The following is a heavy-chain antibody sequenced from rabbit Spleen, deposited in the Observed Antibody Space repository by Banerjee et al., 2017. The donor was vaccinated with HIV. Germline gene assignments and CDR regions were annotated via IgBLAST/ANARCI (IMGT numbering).Heavy chain of an antibody. CDR3: ARDGYAGSSYYPLKL. D-gene: IGHD8-1*01. V-gene: IGHV1S47*01. CDR1: GFDFSSDA. Sequence: QEQLEESGGGLVKPEGSLTLTCKASGFDFSSDAMCWVRQAPGKGPEWIACIYNGDGTTYYASWVHGRFTISKASSTTVTLQMTSLTAADTATYFCARDGYAGSSYYPLKLWGPGTLVTVS. CDR2: IYNGDGTT. J-gene: IGHJ4*01.